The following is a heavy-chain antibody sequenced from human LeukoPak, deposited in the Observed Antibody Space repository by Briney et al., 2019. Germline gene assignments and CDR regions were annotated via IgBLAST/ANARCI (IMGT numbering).Heavy chain of an antibody. J-gene: IGHJ5*02. CDR1: GYTFTSYV. CDR2: INTDTGNP. Sequence: ASVKVSCKASGYTFTSYVMNWVRQAPGQGLEWMGWINTDTGNPTYAQDFTGRFVFSLDTSVSTAFLHVSSLKAEDTAIYYCARDPSGWIYWFDPWGQGTLVTVSS. CDR3: ARDPSGWIYWFDP. V-gene: IGHV7-4-1*02. D-gene: IGHD6-19*01.